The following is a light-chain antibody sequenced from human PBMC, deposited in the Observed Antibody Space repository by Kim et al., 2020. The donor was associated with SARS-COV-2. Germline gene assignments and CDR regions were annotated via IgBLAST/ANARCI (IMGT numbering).Light chain of an antibody. Sequence: TVGDAVTITCQASQDISNYLNWYQQKPGKAPKLLIYDASNLETGVPSRFSGSGSGTDFTFTISSLQPEDIATYYCQQYDNLRGLTFGGGTKVDIK. CDR2: DAS. CDR1: QDISNY. V-gene: IGKV1-33*01. CDR3: QQYDNLRGLT. J-gene: IGKJ4*01.